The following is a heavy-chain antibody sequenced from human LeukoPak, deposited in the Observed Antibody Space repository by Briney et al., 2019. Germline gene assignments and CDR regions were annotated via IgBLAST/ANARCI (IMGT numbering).Heavy chain of an antibody. V-gene: IGHV3-64D*06. CDR1: GFIFNAYA. J-gene: IGHJ6*02. CDR3: VKDIIAAAEYFYGLDV. Sequence: PGGSLRLSCSASGFIFNAYAMHWVRQAPGKGLECVSIISSIGRSTYYADSVKDRFTISRDNSKNTLYLQMSSLRPEDTAVYYCVKDIIAAAEYFYGLDVWGQGTTVTVSS. D-gene: IGHD6-13*01. CDR2: ISSIGRST.